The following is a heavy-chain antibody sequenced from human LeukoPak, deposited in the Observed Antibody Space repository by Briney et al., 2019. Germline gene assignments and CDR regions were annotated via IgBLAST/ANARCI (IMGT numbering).Heavy chain of an antibody. V-gene: IGHV3-74*01. CDR3: ASYLTSIPSGMDV. Sequence: PGGSLRLSCAASGLTFSRYWMHWLRQAPGKGLVWVSRISTDGSTTTHADSVRGRFTISRDNGKNTLYLQMNSLIAEDTAVYYCASYLTSIPSGMDVWGQGTTVTVSS. J-gene: IGHJ6*02. CDR2: ISTDGSTT. CDR1: GLTFSRYW. D-gene: IGHD2/OR15-2a*01.